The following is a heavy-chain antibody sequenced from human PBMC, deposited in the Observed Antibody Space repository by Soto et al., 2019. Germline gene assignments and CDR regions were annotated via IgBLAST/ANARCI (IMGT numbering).Heavy chain of an antibody. D-gene: IGHD1-26*01. V-gene: IGHV1-69*12. Sequence: QVQLVQSGAEVKKPGSSVKVSCKASGGTFSSYAISWVRQAPGQGLEWMGGIIPIFGTANYAQKFQGRVTMTADESTSTAYMGLSSLRSEHTAGYYCAGGSNQKGELLSLPDYWGQGTMVTVSS. CDR3: AGGSNQKGELLSLPDY. CDR2: IIPIFGTA. CDR1: GGTFSSYA. J-gene: IGHJ4*02.